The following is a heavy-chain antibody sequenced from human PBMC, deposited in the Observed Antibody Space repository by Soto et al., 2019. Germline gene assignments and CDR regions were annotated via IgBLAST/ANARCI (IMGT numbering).Heavy chain of an antibody. CDR3: AKNREEYDILTGYYDPSHYFDY. V-gene: IGHV3-23*01. Sequence: GGSLRLSCAASGFTFSSYAMSWVRQAPGKGLEWVSAISGSGGSTYYADSVKGRFTISRDNSKNTLYLQMNSLRAEDKAVYYCAKNREEYDILTGYYDPSHYFDYWGQGTLVTVSS. CDR2: ISGSGGST. J-gene: IGHJ4*02. CDR1: GFTFSSYA. D-gene: IGHD3-9*01.